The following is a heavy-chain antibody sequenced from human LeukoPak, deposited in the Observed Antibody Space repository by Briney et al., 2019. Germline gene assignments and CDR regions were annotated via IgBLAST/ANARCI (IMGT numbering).Heavy chain of an antibody. D-gene: IGHD5-12*01. CDR1: GGSISSYY. J-gene: IGHJ4*02. V-gene: IGHV4-59*08. Sequence: SETLSLTCTVSGGSISSYYWSWIRQPPGKGLEWIGYIYYSGSTSYNPSLKSRVTISVDTSKNQFSLKLSSVTAADTAVYYCARLPYGGYPDYWGQGTLVTVSS. CDR3: ARLPYGGYPDY. CDR2: IYYSGST.